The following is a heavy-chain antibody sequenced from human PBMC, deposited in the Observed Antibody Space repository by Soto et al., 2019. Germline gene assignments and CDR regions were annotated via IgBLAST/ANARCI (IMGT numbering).Heavy chain of an antibody. D-gene: IGHD2-15*01. CDR1: GFTFSSYE. CDR3: ARGEDIVVVVAATIGEYYFDY. J-gene: IGHJ4*02. CDR2: ISSSGSTI. V-gene: IGHV3-48*03. Sequence: EVQLVESGGGLVQPGGSLRLSCAASGFTFSSYEMNWVRQAPGKGLEWVSYISSSGSTIYYADSVKGRFTISRDNAKNSLYLQMNSLRAEDTAVYYCARGEDIVVVVAATIGEYYFDYWGQGTLVTVSS.